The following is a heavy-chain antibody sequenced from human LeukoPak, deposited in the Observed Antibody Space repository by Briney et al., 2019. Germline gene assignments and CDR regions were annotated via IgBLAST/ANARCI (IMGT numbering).Heavy chain of an antibody. CDR1: GFTFSSYG. V-gene: IGHV3-30*02. CDR3: AKEGIAAAGVDY. Sequence: PGGSLRLSCAASGFTFSSYGMHWVRQAPGKGLEWVAFIRYDGSNKYYADSVKGRFTISRDNSKNTLYLQMNSLRAEDTAVYYCAKEGIAAAGVDYWGQGTLVTVSS. J-gene: IGHJ4*02. D-gene: IGHD6-13*01. CDR2: IRYDGSNK.